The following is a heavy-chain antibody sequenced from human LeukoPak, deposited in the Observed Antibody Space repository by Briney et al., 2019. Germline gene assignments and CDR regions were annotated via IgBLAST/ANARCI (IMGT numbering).Heavy chain of an antibody. CDR3: AREHGYSGYDGYNWFDP. J-gene: IGHJ5*02. V-gene: IGHV1-2*02. CDR2: INPNSGGT. Sequence: GASVKVSCKASGYTFTGYYMHWVRQAPGQGLEWMGWINPNSGGTNYAQKFQGRVTMTRDTSTSTVYMELSSLRSEDTAVYYCAREHGYSGYDGYNWFDPWGQGTLVTVSS. D-gene: IGHD5-12*01. CDR1: GYTFTGYY.